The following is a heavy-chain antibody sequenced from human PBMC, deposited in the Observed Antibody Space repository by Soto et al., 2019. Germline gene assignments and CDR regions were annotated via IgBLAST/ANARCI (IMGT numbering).Heavy chain of an antibody. V-gene: IGHV4-34*01. D-gene: IGHD6-19*01. J-gene: IGHJ4*02. Sequence: SETLSLTCAVYGGSFSGYYWSWIRQPPGKGLEWIGEINHSGSTNYNPSLKSRVTISVDTSKNQFSLKLSSVTAADTAVYYCARDGRSSYSSAWYYFDYWGQGTLVTVSS. CDR1: GGSFSGYY. CDR3: ARDGRSSYSSAWYYFDY. CDR2: INHSGST.